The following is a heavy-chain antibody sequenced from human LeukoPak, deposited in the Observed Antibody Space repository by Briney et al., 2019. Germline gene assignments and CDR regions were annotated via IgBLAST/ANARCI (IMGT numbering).Heavy chain of an antibody. V-gene: IGHV1-69*05. CDR1: GGTFGSYA. CDR2: IIPIFGTA. Sequence: SVKVSCKASGGTFGSYAISWVRQAPGQGLEWMGGIIPIFGTANYAQKFQGRVTITTDESTSTAYMELSSLRSEDTAVYYCARSWIQLWLSSGFDYWGQGTLVTISS. J-gene: IGHJ4*02. D-gene: IGHD5-18*01. CDR3: ARSWIQLWLSSGFDY.